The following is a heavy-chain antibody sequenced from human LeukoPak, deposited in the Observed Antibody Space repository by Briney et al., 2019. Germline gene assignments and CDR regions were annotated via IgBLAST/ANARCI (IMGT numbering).Heavy chain of an antibody. D-gene: IGHD3-10*01. CDR1: GYTFTSYD. CDR2: MNPNSGNT. V-gene: IGHV1-8*01. Sequence: ASVKVSCKASGYTFTSYDINWVRQATGQGLEWMGWMNPNSGNTGYAQKFQGRVTMTRNTSISTAYMELSSLRSEDAAVYYCARGGVLLWFGELIYWGQGTLVTVSS. J-gene: IGHJ4*02. CDR3: ARGGVLLWFGELIY.